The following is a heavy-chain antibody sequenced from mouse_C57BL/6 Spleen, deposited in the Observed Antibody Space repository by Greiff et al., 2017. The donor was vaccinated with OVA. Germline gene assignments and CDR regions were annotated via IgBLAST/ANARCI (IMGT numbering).Heavy chain of an antibody. V-gene: IGHV1-82*01. J-gene: IGHJ4*01. CDR3: ARSGGNYGYYAMDY. CDR1: GYAFSSSW. D-gene: IGHD2-1*01. CDR2: IYPGDGDT. Sequence: VQLVESGPELVKPGASVKISCKASGYAFSSSWMNWVKQRPGKGLEWIGRIYPGDGDTNYNGKFKGKATLTADKSSSTAYMQLSSLTSEDSAVYFCARSGGNYGYYAMDYWGQGTSVTVSS.